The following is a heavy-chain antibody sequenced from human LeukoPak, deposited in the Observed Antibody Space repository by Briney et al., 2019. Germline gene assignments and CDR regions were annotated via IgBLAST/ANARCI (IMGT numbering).Heavy chain of an antibody. J-gene: IGHJ4*02. CDR1: GYTFTSYG. Sequence: GASVKVSCKASGYTFTSYGISWVRQAPGQGLEWMGWISAYNGNTNYAQKLQGRVTMTTDTSTSTAYMELRSLRSDDTAVYYCARAYYDFFTATRAPDYWGQGTLVTVSS. CDR3: ARAYYDFFTATRAPDY. CDR2: ISAYNGNT. V-gene: IGHV1-18*01. D-gene: IGHD3-3*01.